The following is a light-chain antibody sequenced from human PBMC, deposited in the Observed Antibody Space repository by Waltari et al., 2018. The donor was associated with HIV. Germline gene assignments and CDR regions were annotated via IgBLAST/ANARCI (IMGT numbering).Light chain of an antibody. CDR3: CSYAGSSTYVV. CDR1: SSDVGSYTL. CDR2: EVS. Sequence: QSALTQPASVSGSPGQSITISCTGTSSDVGSYTLVPWYQQHPGKAPTLMIYEVSKRPAGVSNRFSGSKSGNTASLTISGLQAEDEADYYCCSYAGSSTYVVFGGGTKLTVL. V-gene: IGLV2-23*02. J-gene: IGLJ2*01.